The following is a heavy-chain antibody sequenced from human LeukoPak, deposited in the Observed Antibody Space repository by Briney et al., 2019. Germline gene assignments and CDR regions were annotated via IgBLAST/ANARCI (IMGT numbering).Heavy chain of an antibody. CDR1: GGSISIYY. CDR2: IYYSGNT. V-gene: IGHV4-59*01. J-gene: IGHJ5*02. Sequence: SETLSLTCIVSGGSISIYYWNWIRQPPGKGLEWIGYIYYSGNTNYNPSLKSRVTISVDTSKNQFSLKLSSVTAADTAVYYCARLWSEGNWENWFDPWGQGTLVTVSS. CDR3: ARLWSEGNWENWFDP. D-gene: IGHD3-3*01.